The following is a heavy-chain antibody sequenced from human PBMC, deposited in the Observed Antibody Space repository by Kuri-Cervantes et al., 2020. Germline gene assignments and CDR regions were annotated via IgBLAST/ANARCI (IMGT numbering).Heavy chain of an antibody. J-gene: IGHJ6*03. CDR3: ARVGGYCSSTNCFGYYLDV. Sequence: ASVKVSCKASGYTFTGYYMHWVRQAPGQGLEWMGWINPNSGGTNYAQKFQGWVTMTRDTSISTAYMELSRLRSDDTAVYYCARVGGYCSSTNCFGYYLDVWGKGATVTVSS. CDR1: GYTFTGYY. D-gene: IGHD2-2*01. CDR2: INPNSGGT. V-gene: IGHV1-2*04.